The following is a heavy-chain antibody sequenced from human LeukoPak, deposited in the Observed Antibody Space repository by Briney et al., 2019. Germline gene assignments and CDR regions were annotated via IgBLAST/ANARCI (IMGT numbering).Heavy chain of an antibody. D-gene: IGHD2-2*01. V-gene: IGHV3-53*01. CDR2: IYSGGDT. CDR3: VRAGHHSGSTDELFLPFDY. J-gene: IGHJ4*02. CDR1: GFTIRRSY. Sequence: GGSLRLSCATTGFTIRRSYMSWVRQAAGKGLEWVSVIYSGGDTIHADSVKGRFSISRDSSNGYLQMNSLRPEDTAVYYCVRAGHHSGSTDELFLPFDYWGQGTRVTVSA.